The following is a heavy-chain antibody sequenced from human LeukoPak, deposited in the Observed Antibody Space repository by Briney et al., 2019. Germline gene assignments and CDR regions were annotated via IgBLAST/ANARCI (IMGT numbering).Heavy chain of an antibody. CDR1: GVSISSYY. CDR3: ARADYNPVLNCFDP. D-gene: IGHD5-12*01. CDR2: IYYSGST. V-gene: IGHV4-59*01. J-gene: IGHJ5*02. Sequence: SETLSLTCTVSGVSISSYYLSWIRQPPGKGLEWVGYIYYSGSTNYNPSLKSRVTISVDTSKHQFSLKLSSVTAADTAEYYCARADYNPVLNCFDPWGQGTLVTVSS.